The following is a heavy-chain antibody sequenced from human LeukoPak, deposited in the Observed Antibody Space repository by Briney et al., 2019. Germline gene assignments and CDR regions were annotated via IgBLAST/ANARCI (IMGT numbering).Heavy chain of an antibody. J-gene: IGHJ4*02. CDR1: GFTFSNAW. D-gene: IGHD4-23*01. Sequence: GGSLRLSCAASGFTFSNAWMSWVRQAPGKGLEWVGRIKSKTDGGTSDYAARVKGRFTISRGDSKNTLYLQMNSLKTEDTAVYYCTTLGQTPHDYGGNPDFFDYWGQGTLVTVSS. CDR3: TTLGQTPHDYGGNPDFFDY. V-gene: IGHV3-15*01. CDR2: IKSKTDGGTS.